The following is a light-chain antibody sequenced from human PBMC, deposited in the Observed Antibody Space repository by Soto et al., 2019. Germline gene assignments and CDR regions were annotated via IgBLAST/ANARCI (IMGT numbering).Light chain of an antibody. CDR1: QSVSSSY. J-gene: IGKJ4*01. V-gene: IGKV3-20*01. CDR2: GAS. Sequence: EIVLTQSPGTLSLSPGERATLSCRASQSVSSSYLALYQQKPGQAPMLLIYGASSRATGLLDRFSGSGSGTDFTLNISRLEPEDFAVYYCQQYGSSPLTFGGGTKVEIK. CDR3: QQYGSSPLT.